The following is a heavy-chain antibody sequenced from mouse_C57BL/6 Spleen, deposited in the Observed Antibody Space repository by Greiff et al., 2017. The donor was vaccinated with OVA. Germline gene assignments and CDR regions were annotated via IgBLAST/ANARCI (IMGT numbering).Heavy chain of an antibody. CDR1: GYTFTSSW. Sequence: VQLQQSVAELARPGASVKLSCKASGYTFTSSWMHWVKQRPGQGLEWIGYINPSSGYTKYNQKFKDKATLTADKSSSTAYLQLSSLTYEDTADYYCARDYSNQYGAMDYWGQGTSVTVSS. CDR3: ARDYSNQYGAMDY. J-gene: IGHJ4*01. V-gene: IGHV1-7*01. D-gene: IGHD2-5*01. CDR2: INPSSGYT.